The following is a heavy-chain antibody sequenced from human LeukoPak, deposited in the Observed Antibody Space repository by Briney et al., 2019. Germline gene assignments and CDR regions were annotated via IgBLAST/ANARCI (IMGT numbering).Heavy chain of an antibody. CDR3: AKGSYYDSSGSFYFDY. D-gene: IGHD3-22*01. J-gene: IGHJ4*02. CDR2: ISGSGDNT. Sequence: GGSLRLSCAASGFTFSSYWMSWVRQAPGKGLEWVSGISGSGDNTYYADSVKGRFTISRDNSKNTLYVQVNSLGTEDTAAYYCAKGSYYDSSGSFYFDYWGQGTLVTVSS. V-gene: IGHV3-23*01. CDR1: GFTFSSYW.